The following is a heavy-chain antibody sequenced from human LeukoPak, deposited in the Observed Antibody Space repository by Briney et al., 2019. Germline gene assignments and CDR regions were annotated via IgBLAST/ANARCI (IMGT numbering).Heavy chain of an antibody. Sequence: GGSLRLSCAASGFTFSSYAMSWVRQAPGKGLEWVSAISGSGGSTYYADSVKGRFTISRDNSKNTLYLQMSSLRAEDTAVYYCAKGHSSSRTEFDYWGQGTLVTVSS. CDR2: ISGSGGST. J-gene: IGHJ4*02. CDR3: AKGHSSSRTEFDY. V-gene: IGHV3-23*01. D-gene: IGHD6-13*01. CDR1: GFTFSSYA.